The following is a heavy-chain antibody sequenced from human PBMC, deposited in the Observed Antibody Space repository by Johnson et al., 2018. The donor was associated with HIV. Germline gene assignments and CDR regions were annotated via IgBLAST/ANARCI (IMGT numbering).Heavy chain of an antibody. D-gene: IGHD6-13*01. J-gene: IGHJ3*02. CDR2: IWYDGSNK. Sequence: QVQLVESGGGVVQPGRSLRLSCAASGFNFSTYGMHWVRRAPGKGLEWVAVIWYDGSNKYYGDSVKGRFTISRDNAKNSLHLQMNSLRAEDTALYDCAKEAVNSSWIPLYDAFYIWGQGTMVTVSS. CDR1: GFNFSTYG. CDR3: AKEAVNSSWIPLYDAFYI. V-gene: IGHV3-33*03.